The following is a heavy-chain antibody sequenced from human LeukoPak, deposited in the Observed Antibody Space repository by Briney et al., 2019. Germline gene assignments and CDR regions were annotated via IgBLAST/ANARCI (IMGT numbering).Heavy chain of an antibody. Sequence: ASVKVSCKASGYTFTGYYMHWVRQAPGQGLEWMGRINPNSGGTNYPQKLQGRVTMTRDTSISTAYMELSRLRSDDTAVYYCARDSVYYDGSGYSDYWGQGTVVTVSS. D-gene: IGHD3-22*01. CDR1: GYTFTGYY. J-gene: IGHJ4*02. CDR3: ARDSVYYDGSGYSDY. V-gene: IGHV1-2*06. CDR2: INPNSGGT.